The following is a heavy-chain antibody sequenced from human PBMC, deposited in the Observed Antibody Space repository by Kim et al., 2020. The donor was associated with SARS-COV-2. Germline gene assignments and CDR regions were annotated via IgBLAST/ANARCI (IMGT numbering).Heavy chain of an antibody. CDR3: AKRSGIKVLRYFDWLPESYSYYGMDV. CDR1: GFTFSSYG. D-gene: IGHD3-9*01. Sequence: GGSLRLSCAASGFTFSSYGMHWVRQAPGKGLEWVAVISYDGSNKYYADSVKGRFTISRDNSKNTLYLQMNSLRAEDTAVYYCAKRSGIKVLRYFDWLPESYSYYGMDVWGQGTTVTVSS. CDR2: ISYDGSNK. V-gene: IGHV3-30*18. J-gene: IGHJ6*02.